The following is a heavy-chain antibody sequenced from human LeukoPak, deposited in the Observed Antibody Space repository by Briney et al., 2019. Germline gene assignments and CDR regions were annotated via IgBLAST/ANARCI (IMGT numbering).Heavy chain of an antibody. Sequence: ASVKVSCXASGYTFSRYDINWVRQATGQGGERMGWMNPKRGNTGYAQKFQGRVTMTRNTSIRTAYMELSSLRSEDTAVYYCASVPSSWYPQGNDGHHDYWGQGTLVTVSS. CDR1: GYTFSRYD. D-gene: IGHD6-13*01. V-gene: IGHV1-8*01. J-gene: IGHJ4*02. CDR3: ASVPSSWYPQGNDGHHDY. CDR2: MNPKRGNT.